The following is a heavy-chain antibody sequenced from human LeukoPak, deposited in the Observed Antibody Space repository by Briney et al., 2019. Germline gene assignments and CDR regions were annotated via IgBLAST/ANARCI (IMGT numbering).Heavy chain of an antibody. CDR2: MDPNSGNT. CDR1: GGTFSNFA. V-gene: IGHV1-8*02. Sequence: ASVKVSCKASGGTFSNFAITWVRQATGQGLEWMGWMDPNSGNTGYAQRFQGRVTLTRSTSLSEAYMELTSLKFEDTAVYYCARVQGSDTSGSFDHWGQGTLVTVSS. D-gene: IGHD1-26*01. J-gene: IGHJ4*02. CDR3: ARVQGSDTSGSFDH.